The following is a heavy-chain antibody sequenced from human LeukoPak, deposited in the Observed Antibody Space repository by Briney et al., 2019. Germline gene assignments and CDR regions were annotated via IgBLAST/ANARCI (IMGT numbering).Heavy chain of an antibody. D-gene: IGHD6-19*01. Sequence: PGGSLRLSCAASGFTFSSYAMTWVRQAPGKGLQWVSAVSGSGAHTYYADSVKGRFTISRDNSRDTLYLQMNSLRAEDTAIYICAKDRTWRSGVYYYYMDVWGKGTSVTVSS. CDR3: AKDRTWRSGVYYYYMDV. CDR1: GFTFSSYA. V-gene: IGHV3-23*01. CDR2: VSGSGAHT. J-gene: IGHJ6*03.